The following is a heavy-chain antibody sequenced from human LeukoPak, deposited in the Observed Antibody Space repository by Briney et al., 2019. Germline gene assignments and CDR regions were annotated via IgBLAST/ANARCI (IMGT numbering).Heavy chain of an antibody. CDR1: GGSISSYY. V-gene: IGHV4-59*01. J-gene: IGHJ5*02. Sequence: NPSVTLSLTCTVSGGSISSYYWSWIRQPPGKGLEWIGYISYSGSTNFNPSLKSRVTISVDTSKNQFSLKLSSVTAADTAVYYCAREGTAGTNLNWFDPWGQGTLVTVSS. D-gene: IGHD1-1*01. CDR2: ISYSGST. CDR3: AREGTAGTNLNWFDP.